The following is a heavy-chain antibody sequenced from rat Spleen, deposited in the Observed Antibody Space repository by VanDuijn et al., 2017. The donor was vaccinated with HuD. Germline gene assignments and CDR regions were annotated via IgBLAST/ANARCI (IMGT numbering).Heavy chain of an antibody. J-gene: IGHJ3*01. Sequence: EVQLQESGPGLVKPSQSLSLTCSVTGYSITSSYRWNWIRKFPGNKLEWMGYINSAGSTNYNPSLKSRISITRDTSKNQFFLQVNSVTTEDTATYYCARGNNLNWFAYWGQGTLVTVSS. CDR2: INSAGST. V-gene: IGHV3-3*01. CDR3: ARGNNLNWFAY. CDR1: GYSITSSYR. D-gene: IGHD1-10*01.